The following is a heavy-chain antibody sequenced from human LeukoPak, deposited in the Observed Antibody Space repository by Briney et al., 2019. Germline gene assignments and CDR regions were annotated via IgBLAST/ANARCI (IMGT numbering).Heavy chain of an antibody. V-gene: IGHV3-21*04. J-gene: IGHJ4*02. CDR1: GFTFSSYS. Sequence: PGGSLRLSCAASGFTFSSYSMNWVRQAPGKGLEWVSSISSSSSYIYADSVKGRFTISRDNAKKLLYLQMNRLRAEDTAVYYCARRAGEYSHPYDYWGQGTLVTVSS. CDR3: ARRAGEYSHPYDY. D-gene: IGHD4-17*01. CDR2: ISSSSSYI.